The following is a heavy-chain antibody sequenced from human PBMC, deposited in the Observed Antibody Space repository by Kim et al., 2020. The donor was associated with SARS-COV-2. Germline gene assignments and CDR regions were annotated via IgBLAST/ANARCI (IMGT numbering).Heavy chain of an antibody. CDR3: ARESDVAGNDY. V-gene: IGHV3-48*03. J-gene: IGHJ4*02. D-gene: IGHD6-19*01. Sequence: YADSVKGRFTISRDTADNSLYLQMNSLRAEDTALYYCARESDVAGNDYWGQGTLVTVSS.